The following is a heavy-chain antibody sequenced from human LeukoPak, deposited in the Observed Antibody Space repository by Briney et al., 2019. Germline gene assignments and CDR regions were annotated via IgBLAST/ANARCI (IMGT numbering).Heavy chain of an antibody. CDR2: IVVGSGNT. CDR3: AAVPNANAWYWDDAFDI. J-gene: IGHJ3*02. D-gene: IGHD2-8*02. CDR1: GFTFTTSA. Sequence: SVKVSCKASGFTFTTSAVQWVRQARGQCLEWIGRIVVGSGNTDHAQKFQGRLTITRDISTSTAYMELSSLTSDDTAVYYCAAVPNANAWYWDDAFDIWGQGTMVTVSS. V-gene: IGHV1-58*01.